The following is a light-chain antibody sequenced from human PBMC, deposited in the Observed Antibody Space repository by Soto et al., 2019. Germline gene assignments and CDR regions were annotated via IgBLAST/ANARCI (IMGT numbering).Light chain of an antibody. CDR3: QQYNNWPIT. J-gene: IGKJ5*01. CDR2: GAS. Sequence: EIVLTQSPGTLSLSPGERATLSCRASQSVSSSNLAWYQQKPGQAPRLLIYGASTRATGIPARFSGSGSGTEFTLTISSLQSEDFEIYYCQQYNNWPITFGQGTRREIK. V-gene: IGKV3-15*01. CDR1: QSVSSSN.